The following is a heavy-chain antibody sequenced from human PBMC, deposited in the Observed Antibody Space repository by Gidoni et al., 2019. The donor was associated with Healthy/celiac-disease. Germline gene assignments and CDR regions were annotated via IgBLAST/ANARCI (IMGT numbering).Heavy chain of an antibody. V-gene: IGHV4-39*01. CDR3: ARQTESYDSSKDAFDI. CDR1: GGSISSSSYY. CDR2: IYYSGST. Sequence: QLQLQESGPGLVKPSETLSLTCTVSGGSISSSSYYWGWIRQPPGKGLEWIGSIYYSGSTYYNPSLKSRVTISVDTSKNQFSLKLSSVTAADTAVYYCARQTESYDSSKDAFDIWGQGTMVTVSS. D-gene: IGHD3-22*01. J-gene: IGHJ3*02.